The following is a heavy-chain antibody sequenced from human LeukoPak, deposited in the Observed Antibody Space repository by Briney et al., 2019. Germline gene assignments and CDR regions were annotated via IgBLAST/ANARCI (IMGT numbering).Heavy chain of an antibody. D-gene: IGHD1-7*01. CDR3: ARDRTITGTIIDY. V-gene: IGHV3-21*01. J-gene: IGHJ4*02. CDR2: ISSSSGDI. Sequence: GGSLRLSCAASRFTFSSYTMNWVRQAPGKGLEWVSSISSSSGDIYYADSVKGRFTISRDNAKNSLFLQMNSLRAEDTAVYYCARDRTITGTIIDYWGQGTLVTVSS. CDR1: RFTFSSYT.